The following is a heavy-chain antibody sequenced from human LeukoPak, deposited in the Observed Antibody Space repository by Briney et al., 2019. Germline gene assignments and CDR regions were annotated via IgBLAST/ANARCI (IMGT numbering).Heavy chain of an antibody. V-gene: IGHV4-59*08. CDR1: GGSISSYY. Sequence: SETLSLTCTVSGGSISSYYWSWIRQPPGKGLEWIGYIYYSGSTNYNPSLKSRVTISVDTSKNQFSLRLSSVTAADTAVYYCARRRDAFDIWGQGTMVTVSS. J-gene: IGHJ3*02. CDR3: ARRRDAFDI. CDR2: IYYSGST.